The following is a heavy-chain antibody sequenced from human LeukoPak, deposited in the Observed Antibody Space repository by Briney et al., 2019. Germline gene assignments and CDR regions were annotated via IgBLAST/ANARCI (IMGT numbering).Heavy chain of an antibody. Sequence: ASVKVSCKASGYTFTSYGISWVRQAPGQGLEWMGWINPDSGDTKYVQKFQGRVTMTRDTSISTAYMDLSSLRSDDTAVYYCARDPYGDNHLDYWGQGTLVTVSS. CDR2: INPDSGDT. CDR3: ARDPYGDNHLDY. CDR1: GYTFTSYG. V-gene: IGHV1-2*02. D-gene: IGHD4-17*01. J-gene: IGHJ4*02.